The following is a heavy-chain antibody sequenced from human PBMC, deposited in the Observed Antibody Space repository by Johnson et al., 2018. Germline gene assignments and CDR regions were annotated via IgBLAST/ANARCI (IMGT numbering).Heavy chain of an antibody. V-gene: IGHV3-74*01. J-gene: IGHJ1*01. Sequence: QWVRQGPGKGLVCVSRISPDGSSASYPDSVKGRFTISRDNAKNTLYLQMDSLRVEDTAVYFCASGLYGDYVGSEYLQHWGQGTLVTVSS. CDR3: ASGLYGDYVGSEYLQH. D-gene: IGHD4-17*01. CDR2: ISPDGSSA.